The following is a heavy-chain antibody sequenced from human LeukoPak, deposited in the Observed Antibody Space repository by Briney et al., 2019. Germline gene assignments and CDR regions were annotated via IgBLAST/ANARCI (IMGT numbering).Heavy chain of an antibody. J-gene: IGHJ4*02. CDR1: GYTFTSYG. CDR3: GGXXXRYYYGSGSPVDY. D-gene: IGHD3-10*01. Sequence: ASVKVSCKASGYTFTSYGISWVRQAPGQGLEWMGWISAYNGNTNYAQKLQGRVTMTTDTSTSTAYMELRSLRSDDTAVYYCGGXXXRYYYGSGSPVDYWGQGTLVTVSS. CDR2: ISAYNGNT. V-gene: IGHV1-18*01.